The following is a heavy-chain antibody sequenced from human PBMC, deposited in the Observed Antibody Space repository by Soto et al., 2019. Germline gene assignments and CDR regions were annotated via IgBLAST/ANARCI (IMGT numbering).Heavy chain of an antibody. CDR3: TTDVAAVGGTWRRAPGY. V-gene: IGHV3-15*01. CDR2: ITSKTDGGTT. Sequence: GGSLRLSCAASGFTFSNAWMSWVRQAPGKGLEWVGRITSKTDGGTTDYAAPVKGRFTISRDDSKNTLYLQMNSLKNEDTAVYYCTTDVAAVGGTWRRAPGYWGQGTLVTVSS. J-gene: IGHJ4*02. CDR1: GFTFSNAW. D-gene: IGHD6-19*01.